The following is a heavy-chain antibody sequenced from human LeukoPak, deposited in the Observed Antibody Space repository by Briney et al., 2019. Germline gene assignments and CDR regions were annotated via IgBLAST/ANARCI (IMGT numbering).Heavy chain of an antibody. J-gene: IGHJ4*02. CDR3: TRLYYDILTGYPCFDY. D-gene: IGHD3-9*01. V-gene: IGHV1-8*03. Sequence: GASVKVSCKASGYIFTNYGLNWVRQATGQGLEWMAWMNPNSGNTGYAQKFQGRVTITRNTSTSTAYMELSSLGSEDTAVYYCTRLYYDILTGYPCFDYWGQGTLVTVSS. CDR1: GYIFTNYG. CDR2: MNPNSGNT.